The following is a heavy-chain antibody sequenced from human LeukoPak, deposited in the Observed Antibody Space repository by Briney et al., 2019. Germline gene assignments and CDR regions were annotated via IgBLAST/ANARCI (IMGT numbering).Heavy chain of an antibody. D-gene: IGHD5-12*01. CDR1: GGSFSGYY. CDR2: INHSGST. V-gene: IGHV4-34*01. Sequence: SETLSLTCAVYGGSFSGYYWSWIRQPPGKGLEWIGEINHSGSTNYNPSLKSRVTISVDRSKNQFSLKLSSVTAADTAVYYCARLATEDPYYYYYMDVWGKGTTVTVSS. CDR3: ARLATEDPYYYYYMDV. J-gene: IGHJ6*03.